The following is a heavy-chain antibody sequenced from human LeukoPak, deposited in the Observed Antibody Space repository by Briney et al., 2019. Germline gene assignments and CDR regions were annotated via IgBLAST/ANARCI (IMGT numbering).Heavy chain of an antibody. J-gene: IGHJ6*03. CDR1: GGTFSSYA. CDR3: ASTEQWLVSGLYYYYYMDG. Sequence: SVKVSCKASGGTFSSYAISWVRQAPGQGLEWMGGIIPIFGTANYAQKFQGRVTITTDEPTSTAYMELSSLRSEDTAVYYCASTEQWLVSGLYYYYYMDGWGKGTTVTVS. D-gene: IGHD6-19*01. CDR2: IIPIFGTA. V-gene: IGHV1-69*05.